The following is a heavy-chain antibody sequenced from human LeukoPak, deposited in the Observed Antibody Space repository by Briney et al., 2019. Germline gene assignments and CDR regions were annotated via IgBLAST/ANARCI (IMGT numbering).Heavy chain of an antibody. CDR1: GGTFSSYA. D-gene: IGHD3-22*01. J-gene: IGHJ5*02. CDR3: ARDHRYCYDSSGYYDYNWFDP. CDR2: IIPIFGTA. Sequence: SVKVSCKASGGTFSSYAISWVRQAPGQGLELVGRIIPIFGTANYAQKFQGRVTITTDESTSTAYMELSSLRSEDTAVYYCARDHRYCYDSSGYYDYNWFDPWGQGTLVTVSS. V-gene: IGHV1-69*05.